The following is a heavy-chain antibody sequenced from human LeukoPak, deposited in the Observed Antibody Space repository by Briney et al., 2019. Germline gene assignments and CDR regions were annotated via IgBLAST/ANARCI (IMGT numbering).Heavy chain of an antibody. V-gene: IGHV3-7*01. CDR3: ARMSSGWSPLDY. D-gene: IGHD6-19*01. Sequence: GGSLRLSCAASGLTVSSNCMSWVRQAPGKGLEWVANIKQDGSEKYYVDSVKGRFTISRDNAKNSLYLQMNSLRAEDTAVYYCARMSSGWSPLDYWGQGTLVTVSS. CDR2: IKQDGSEK. J-gene: IGHJ4*02. CDR1: GLTVSSNC.